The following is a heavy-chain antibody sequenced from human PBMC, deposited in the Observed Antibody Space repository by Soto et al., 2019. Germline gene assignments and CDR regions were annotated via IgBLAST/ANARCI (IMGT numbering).Heavy chain of an antibody. CDR2: ITYDGSNK. CDR1: GFTFSSYG. CDR3: EKDWGESLPGDVFDI. D-gene: IGHD3-16*01. Sequence: QVQLVESGGGVVQPGRSLRLSCAASGFTFSSYGMHWVRQAPGKGLEWVGVITYDGSNKFYADSVKGRFTISRENSKNTLYMKRNGLGAGEGVVYYCEKDWGESLPGDVFDIGGKGTMVTVSS. V-gene: IGHV3-30*18. J-gene: IGHJ3*02.